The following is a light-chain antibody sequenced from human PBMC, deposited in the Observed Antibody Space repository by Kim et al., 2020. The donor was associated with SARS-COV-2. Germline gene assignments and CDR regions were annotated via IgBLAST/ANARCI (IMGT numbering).Light chain of an antibody. CDR3: QQLDNSVWT. CDR1: RSVSDTY. V-gene: IGKV3-20*01. J-gene: IGKJ1*01. Sequence: FAGERATICCRASRSVSDTYLPGYQQRPGQAPRSRIYGAYSRATGIPDRFSGRGSGTDFTLTISRLEPEDFAVYYCQQLDNSVWTFGQGTKVDIK. CDR2: GAY.